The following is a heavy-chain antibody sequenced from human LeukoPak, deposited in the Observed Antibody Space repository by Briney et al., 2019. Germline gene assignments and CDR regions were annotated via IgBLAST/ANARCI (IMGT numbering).Heavy chain of an antibody. V-gene: IGHV3-7*03. CDR1: GFTFSGYY. D-gene: IGHD6-19*01. CDR3: ARDLAMAGRDLDY. J-gene: IGHJ4*02. CDR2: IKQDGTEK. Sequence: GGSLRLSCAASGFTFSGYYMAWVRQAPGKGLEWVANIKQDGTEKDYVDSVKGRFTISRDNDENSLYLQMNSLRAEDTALYYCARDLAMAGRDLDYWGQGTLVTVSS.